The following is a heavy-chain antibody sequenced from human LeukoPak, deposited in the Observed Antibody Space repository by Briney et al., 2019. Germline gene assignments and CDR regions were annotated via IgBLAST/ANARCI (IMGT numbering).Heavy chain of an antibody. CDR3: ARRPGYSFGYDY. J-gene: IGHJ4*02. Sequence: SETLSLTCTVSGGSVSTGDDYWTWICQSPVKGLEWVGYIYHTGSTYYNPSLKSRVTMSIDKSKNQFSLKVASVTAADTAVYYCARRPGYSFGYDYWGQGALVTVSS. CDR2: IYHTGST. V-gene: IGHV4-30-4*01. D-gene: IGHD5-12*01. CDR1: GGSVSTGDDY.